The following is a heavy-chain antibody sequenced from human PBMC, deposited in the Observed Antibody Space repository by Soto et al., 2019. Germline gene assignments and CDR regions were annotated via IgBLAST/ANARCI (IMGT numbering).Heavy chain of an antibody. Sequence: QMQLLQSGPEVKKPGTSVKVSCKASGFTFTSSAVQRVRQARGERLEWIGWIVVGSGNTNYAQKFQERVTITRDMSTSTAYIELSSMRSDDTAVYDCAAHVVVTNYEEVVDWFDPWGQGTLVTVSS. J-gene: IGHJ5*02. D-gene: IGHD2-15*01. V-gene: IGHV1-58*01. CDR3: AAHVVVTNYEEVVDWFDP. CDR1: GFTFTSSA. CDR2: IVVGSGNT.